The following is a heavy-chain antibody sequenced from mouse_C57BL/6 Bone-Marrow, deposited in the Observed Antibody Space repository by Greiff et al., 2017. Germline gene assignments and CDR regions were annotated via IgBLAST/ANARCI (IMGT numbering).Heavy chain of an antibody. J-gene: IGHJ1*03. CDR2: INPNNGGT. Sequence: VQLQQSGPELVKPGASVKIPCKASGYTFTDYNMDWVKQSHGKSLEWIGDINPNNGGTIYNQKFKGKATLTVDKSSSTAYMELRSLTSEDTAVYYCARLNYYGSSYGWYFDVWGTGTTVTVSS. V-gene: IGHV1-18*01. CDR3: ARLNYYGSSYGWYFDV. CDR1: GYTFTDYN. D-gene: IGHD1-1*01.